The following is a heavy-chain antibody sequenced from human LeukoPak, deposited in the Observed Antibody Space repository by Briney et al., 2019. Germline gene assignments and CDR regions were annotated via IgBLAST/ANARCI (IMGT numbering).Heavy chain of an antibody. D-gene: IGHD3-3*01. CDR1: GFTFSSYW. V-gene: IGHV3-7*01. CDR2: IKQDGSDK. Sequence: GGSLRLSCAASGFTFSSYWMSWVRQAPGKGLEWVANIKQDGSDKHYVDSVKGRFTISRDNAKNSLYLQTNSLRAEDTAVYYCARVAKSIFGVVIRGRGSLDYWGQGTLVTVSS. J-gene: IGHJ4*02. CDR3: ARVAKSIFGVVIRGRGSLDY.